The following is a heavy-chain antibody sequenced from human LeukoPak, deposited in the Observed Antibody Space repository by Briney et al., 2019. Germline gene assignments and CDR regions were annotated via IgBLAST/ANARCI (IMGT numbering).Heavy chain of an antibody. V-gene: IGHV4-4*02. CDR2: IYHSGST. D-gene: IGHD3-10*01. Sequence: SETLSLTCTVSGGSISSYYWSWVRQPPGKGLEWIGEIYHSGSTNYNPSLKSRVTISVDKSKNQFSLKLSSVTAADTAVYYCARAPSVLLWFGELYAFDIWGQGTMVTVSS. CDR1: GGSISSYY. CDR3: ARAPSVLLWFGELYAFDI. J-gene: IGHJ3*02.